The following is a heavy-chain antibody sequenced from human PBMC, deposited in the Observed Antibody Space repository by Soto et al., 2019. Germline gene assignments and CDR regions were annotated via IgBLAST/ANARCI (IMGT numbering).Heavy chain of an antibody. CDR1: GASMSSGGYY. Sequence: QVQLQESGPGLVKPSQTLSLTCTVSGASMSSGGYYWTWLRQSPGKGLEWIGYIYYSGSTYYNPSLECRVAISLDTSRSQFSLALHSVSAADTAIYYCARDRHNNFFDPWGQGTLVTFSS. J-gene: IGHJ5*02. D-gene: IGHD6-6*01. CDR2: IYYSGST. CDR3: ARDRHNNFFDP. V-gene: IGHV4-31*03.